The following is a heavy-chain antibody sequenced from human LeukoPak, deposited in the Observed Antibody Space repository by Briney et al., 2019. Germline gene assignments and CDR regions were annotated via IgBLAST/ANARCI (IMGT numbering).Heavy chain of an antibody. CDR2: ISSSGGTT. V-gene: IGHV3-23*01. CDR3: AKLVCNGGRLRHYYIDY. CDR1: GFTFSTYA. Sequence: SGGSLRLSCAASGFTFSTYAVNWVRQAPGKGLEWVSAISSSGGTTYYADSVKGRFSISRDNSKNTLYLRMNSLRAEDTAVYYCAKLVCNGGRLRHYYIDYWGQGTLVTVSS. J-gene: IGHJ4*02. D-gene: IGHD2-8*01.